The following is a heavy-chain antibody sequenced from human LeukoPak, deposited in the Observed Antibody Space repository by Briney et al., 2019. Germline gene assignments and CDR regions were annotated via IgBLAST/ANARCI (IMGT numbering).Heavy chain of an antibody. CDR3: ARADIVVVPAASYYYGMDV. CDR2: ISYDGSNK. D-gene: IGHD2-2*01. Sequence: GGSLRLSCAASGFTFSSYAMHWVRQAPGKGLEWVAVISYDGSNKYYADSVKGRFTISRDNSKNTLYLQMNSLRVEDTAVYYCARADIVVVPAASYYYGMDVWGQGTTVTVSS. J-gene: IGHJ6*02. CDR1: GFTFSSYA. V-gene: IGHV3-30*04.